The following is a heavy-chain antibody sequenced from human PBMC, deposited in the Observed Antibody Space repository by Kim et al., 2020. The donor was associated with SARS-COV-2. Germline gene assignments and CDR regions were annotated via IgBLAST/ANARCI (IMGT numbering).Heavy chain of an antibody. J-gene: IGHJ2*01. Sequence: GGSLRLSCAASGFTVSSNYMTWVRQAPGKGLECISIIYSDDSTYYADSVKGRFAISRDTSKNTLFLQMNGLRADDTAVYYCARGGSGYLLYFDLWGRGTPVTVSS. CDR2: IYSDDST. D-gene: IGHD3-22*01. V-gene: IGHV3-53*01. CDR3: ARGGSGYLLYFDL. CDR1: GFTVSSNY.